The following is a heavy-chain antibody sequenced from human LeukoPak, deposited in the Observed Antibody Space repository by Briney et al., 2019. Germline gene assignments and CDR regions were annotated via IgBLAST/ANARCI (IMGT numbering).Heavy chain of an antibody. D-gene: IGHD2-15*01. CDR1: GFSFSSYG. V-gene: IGHV3-7*03. J-gene: IGHJ4*02. CDR2: IKQDGSAK. Sequence: PGGSLRLSCAASGFSFSSYGIYWVRQAPGKGLEWVANIKQDGSAKPYVDSVKGRFTISRDNAKNSLFLQMNSLRVEDTAVYYCARDNGWSADFWGQGTLVTVSS. CDR3: ARDNGWSADF.